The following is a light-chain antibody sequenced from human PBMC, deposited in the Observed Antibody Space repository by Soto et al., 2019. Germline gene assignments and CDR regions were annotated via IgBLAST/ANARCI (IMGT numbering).Light chain of an antibody. CDR3: QQYNSYPYT. CDR1: QSISSW. CDR2: DAS. Sequence: DIQMTQSPSTLSASVGDRVTITYRASQSISSWLAWYQQKPGKVPKLLIYDASSLESGVPSRFSGSGSGTEFTLTISSLQPDDFATYYCQQYNSYPYTFGQGTKVDI. J-gene: IGKJ2*01. V-gene: IGKV1-5*01.